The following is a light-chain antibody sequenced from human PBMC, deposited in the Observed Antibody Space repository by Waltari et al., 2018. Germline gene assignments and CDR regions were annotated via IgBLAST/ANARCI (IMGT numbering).Light chain of an antibody. J-gene: IGKJ1*01. CDR2: GAS. Sequence: EIVMTQSPATLSVFPGERATLSCRANQCIRSNLPWYQHKPGQAPRLLIYGASTSATGIPARFSGSGSGTEFTLTISSLQSEDFAVYFCQQYDNWLGTFGQGTKVEIK. V-gene: IGKV3-15*01. CDR3: QQYDNWLGT. CDR1: QCIRSN.